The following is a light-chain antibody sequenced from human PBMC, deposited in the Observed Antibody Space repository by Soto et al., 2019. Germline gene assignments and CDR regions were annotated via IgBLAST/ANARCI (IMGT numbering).Light chain of an antibody. CDR1: ENVRTF. V-gene: IGKV3D-15*01. CDR2: GAS. J-gene: IGKJ5*01. Sequence: SPSTLSLSPGERATLSCRASENVRTFVDWYQQKPGQAPRLLIYGASNRATGIPARFSGGGSGTEFTLTISSLQYEDFAVYYCQPSNRWPPITFGPGTRLEIK. CDR3: QPSNRWPPIT.